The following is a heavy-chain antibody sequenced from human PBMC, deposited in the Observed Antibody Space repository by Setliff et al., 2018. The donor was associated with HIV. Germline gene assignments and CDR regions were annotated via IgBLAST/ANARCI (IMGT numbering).Heavy chain of an antibody. V-gene: IGHV4-59*11. D-gene: IGHD1-26*01. CDR3: ARRGISGNYYFDY. CDR1: GGSISSHY. CDR2: MFYNGRS. Sequence: NPSETLSLTCTVSGGSISSHYWSWIRQPPGKGLEWIGYMFYNGRSNYNPSLKSRATISVDASKDQFSLKLDSMTAADTAVYYCARRGISGNYYFDYWGQGTLVTVSS. J-gene: IGHJ4*02.